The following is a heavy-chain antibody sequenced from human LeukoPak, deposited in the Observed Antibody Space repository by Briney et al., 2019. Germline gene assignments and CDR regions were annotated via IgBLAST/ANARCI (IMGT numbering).Heavy chain of an antibody. CDR2: ISAYNGNT. CDR1: GYTFTSYG. V-gene: IGHV1-18*01. D-gene: IGHD3-3*01. J-gene: IGHJ4*02. Sequence: ASVKVSCKASGYTFTSYGISWVRQAPGQGLEWMGWISAYNGNTNYAQKLQGRVTMTTDTSTSTAYMELRSLRSDDTAMYYCARRGSDFWSGYHSDYWGQGTLVTVSS. CDR3: ARRGSDFWSGYHSDY.